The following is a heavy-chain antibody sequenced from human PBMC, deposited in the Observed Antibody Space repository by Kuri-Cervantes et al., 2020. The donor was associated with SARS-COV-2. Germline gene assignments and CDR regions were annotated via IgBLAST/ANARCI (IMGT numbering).Heavy chain of an antibody. CDR1: GGTFSSYA. CDR3: SRASVSYYDSLTGYYGPKKSPFDP. J-gene: IGHJ5*02. CDR2: IIPIFGRA. D-gene: IGHD3-9*01. V-gene: IGHV1-69*13. Sequence: AVQVSCKASGGTFSSYAISWLRQAPGQGLEWMGGIIPIFGRANYAQKFQGRVTITADESTSIAYMGLSSLRSEDTAVYYCSRASVSYYDSLTGYYGPKKSPFDPWGQGTLVTVSS.